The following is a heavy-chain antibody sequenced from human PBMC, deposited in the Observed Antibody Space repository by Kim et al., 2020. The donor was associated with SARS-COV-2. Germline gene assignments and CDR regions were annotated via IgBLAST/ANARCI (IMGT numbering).Heavy chain of an antibody. D-gene: IGHD1-26*01. CDR2: ISYSGST. CDR1: GGPISSGTYY. J-gene: IGHJ4*02. CDR3: ARTVGATLYFDC. V-gene: IGHV4-39*01. Sequence: SETLSLTCTVSGGPISSGTYYWGWVRQPPGKGLEWIASISYSGSTHYNPSLRSRVTISGDASKKQFSLKVNSVTATDSALFFCARTVGATLYFDCWVPG.